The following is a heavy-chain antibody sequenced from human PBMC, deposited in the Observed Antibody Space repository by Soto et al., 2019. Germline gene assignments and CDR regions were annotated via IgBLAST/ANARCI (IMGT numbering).Heavy chain of an antibody. CDR1: GLPFSSYA. V-gene: IGHV3-23*01. J-gene: IGHJ4*02. Sequence: EVPLLESGGGLVQPGGSLRLSCAASGLPFSSYAMSWVRQAPGKGLEWVSVISGSGGSTYYADSVKGRFTISRDNSKNTLYLQMNSLRAEDTAVYYCAKRAAGTSFDYWGQGTLVTVSS. CDR3: AKRAAGTSFDY. CDR2: ISGSGGST. D-gene: IGHD6-13*01.